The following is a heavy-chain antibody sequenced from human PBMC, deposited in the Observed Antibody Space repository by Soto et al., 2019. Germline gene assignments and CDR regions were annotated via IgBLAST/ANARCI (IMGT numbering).Heavy chain of an antibody. V-gene: IGHV3-53*01. J-gene: IGHJ4*02. D-gene: IGHD6-19*01. CDR3: ARENYSSGWYVFYY. Sequence: GGSLRLSCAASGFTVSSNYMSWVRQAPGKGLEWVSVIYSGGSTYYADSVKGRFTIPRDNSKNTLYLQMNSLRAEDTAVYYCARENYSSGWYVFYYWGQGTLVTVSS. CDR1: GFTVSSNY. CDR2: IYSGGST.